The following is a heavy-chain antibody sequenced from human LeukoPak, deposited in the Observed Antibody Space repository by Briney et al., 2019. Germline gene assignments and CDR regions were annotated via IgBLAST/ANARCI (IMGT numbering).Heavy chain of an antibody. Sequence: SETLSLTRTVSGGSIISYYWSWIRQPPGKGLEWIGYIYYSGSTNYNPSLKSRVTISVDTSKNQFSLKLTSVTAADTAVYYCARETSQKGAHYMDVWGKGTTVTISS. D-gene: IGHD3-16*01. CDR3: ARETSQKGAHYMDV. J-gene: IGHJ6*03. V-gene: IGHV4-59*01. CDR2: IYYSGST. CDR1: GGSIISYY.